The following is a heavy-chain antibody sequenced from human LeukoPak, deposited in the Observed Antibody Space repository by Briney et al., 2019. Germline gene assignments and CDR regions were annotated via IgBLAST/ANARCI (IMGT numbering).Heavy chain of an antibody. CDR3: ARENQPPDIEAVPEGDGMDV. Sequence: PGGSLRLSCIGSGSTISSNYMTWVRQAPGKGLEWISVIYSGDKTYYADSVKGRFTISRDNSKNTLYLQMNSLRAEDTAVYYCARENQPPDIEAVPEGDGMDVWGQGTTVTVSS. CDR1: GSTISSNY. J-gene: IGHJ6*02. D-gene: IGHD2-2*01. V-gene: IGHV3-66*01. CDR2: IYSGDKT.